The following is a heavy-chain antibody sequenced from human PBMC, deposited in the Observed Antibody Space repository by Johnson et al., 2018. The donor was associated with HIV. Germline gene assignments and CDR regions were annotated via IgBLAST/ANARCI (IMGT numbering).Heavy chain of an antibody. J-gene: IGHJ3*02. CDR3: AKDRTIHDAFDI. CDR1: GFTFSDHY. Sequence: VQLVESGGGLVKPGGSLRLSCAASGFTFSDHYMSWIRQAPGKGLQWVSTISGRAGRTDYADSVKGRFTLSRDNSKNRPYLQMNSLRAEDTAIYYCAKDRTIHDAFDIWGQGTMVTVSS. CDR2: ISGRAGRT. D-gene: IGHD5-18*01. V-gene: IGHV3-23*04.